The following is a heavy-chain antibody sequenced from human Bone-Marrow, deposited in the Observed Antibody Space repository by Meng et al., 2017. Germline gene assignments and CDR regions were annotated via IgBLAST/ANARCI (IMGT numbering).Heavy chain of an antibody. CDR1: GYTFTSYA. CDR2: ITPGSGNT. J-gene: IGHJ5*02. CDR3: ARDFTSGSSGDP. V-gene: IGHV1-3*01. Sequence: QVQLVQSGAEVKKPGASVKVSCKASGYTFTSYAMHWVRQAPGQSLEWMGWITPGSGNTKYSQKFQGRLTITTDTSASTAYMELSTLRSEDTAVYYCARDFTSGSSGDPWGQGTLVTVSS. D-gene: IGHD6-19*01.